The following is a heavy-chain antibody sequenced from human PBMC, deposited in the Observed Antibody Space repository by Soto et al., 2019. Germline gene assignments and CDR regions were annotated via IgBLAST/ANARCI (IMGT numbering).Heavy chain of an antibody. D-gene: IGHD1-26*01. CDR2: IYNSGST. Sequence: SETLSLPCTVSGASISSYYWNWIRQPPGKGLEWSGYIYNSGSTNYNPSLKSRVTISVDTSKNRLSLNLNSVNPADTAVSYCEHGVGFRVDDWGPGTLVTVSS. V-gene: IGHV4-59*01. CDR3: EHGVGFRVDD. J-gene: IGHJ4*02. CDR1: GASISSYY.